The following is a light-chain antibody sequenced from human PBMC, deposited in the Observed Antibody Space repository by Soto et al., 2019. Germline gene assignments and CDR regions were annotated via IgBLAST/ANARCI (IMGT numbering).Light chain of an antibody. Sequence: DTLLTQSPATLSLSPGERVTLSCRATQRVSNSLAWYQQKSGQAPRLLIYDASFRATGIPARFSGSGSGTDFTLTISSLVPEDFAVSYCQLSQHRSDWPPITFGQGTRLDIK. J-gene: IGKJ5*01. CDR3: QLSQHRSDWPPIT. V-gene: IGKV3-11*01. CDR2: DAS. CDR1: QRVSNS.